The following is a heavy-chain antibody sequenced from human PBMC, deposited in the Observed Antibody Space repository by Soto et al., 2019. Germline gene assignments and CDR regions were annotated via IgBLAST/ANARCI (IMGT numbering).Heavy chain of an antibody. CDR3: ALALAPTTGLVY. V-gene: IGHV4-31*02. J-gene: IGHJ4*02. Sequence: QVQLQESGPGLVKPSQTLSLTCSVSGASTVSHYHWTWIRQPPGKGLEWMGYIFNSGTTFYNPSLTSRHSISMDTSGNHFSLELRSVTAADTAVYYCALALAPTTGLVYSGQGTLVTVSS. D-gene: IGHD6-19*01. CDR2: IFNSGTT. CDR1: GASTVSHYH.